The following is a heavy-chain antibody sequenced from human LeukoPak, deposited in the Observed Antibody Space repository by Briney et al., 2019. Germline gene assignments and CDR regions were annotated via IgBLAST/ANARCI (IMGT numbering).Heavy chain of an antibody. CDR1: GGSFSGYY. CDR3: ARGVRGGILTGYYNRFDY. CDR2: INHSGST. V-gene: IGHV4-34*01. J-gene: IGHJ4*02. Sequence: SETLSLTCAVYGGSFSGYYWSWIRQPPGKGLEWIGEINHSGSTNYNPSLKSRVTISVDTSKNQFSLKLSSVTAADTAVYYCARGVRGGILTGYYNRFDYWGQGTLVTVSS. D-gene: IGHD3-9*01.